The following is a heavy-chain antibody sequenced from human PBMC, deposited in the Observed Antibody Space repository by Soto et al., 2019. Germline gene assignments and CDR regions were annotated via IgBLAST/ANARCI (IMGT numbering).Heavy chain of an antibody. V-gene: IGHV1-24*01. CDR2: FDPEDGET. J-gene: IGHJ3*02. CDR3: ATGTRRPGLDAFDI. CDR1: GYTLTELS. D-gene: IGHD1-1*01. Sequence: ASVKVSCKVSGYTLTELSMHWVRQAPGKGLEWMGGFDPEDGETIYAQKFQGRVTMTEDTSTDTAYMELSSLRSEDTAVYYCATGTRRPGLDAFDIWGQGTMVTVSS.